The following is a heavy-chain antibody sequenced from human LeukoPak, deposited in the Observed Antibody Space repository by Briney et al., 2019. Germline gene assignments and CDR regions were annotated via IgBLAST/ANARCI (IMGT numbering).Heavy chain of an antibody. D-gene: IGHD2-8*02. CDR2: INRDGTFT. J-gene: IGHJ4*02. Sequence: GGSLRLSCAASGFTFRSFAVTWVRQPPGKGPVWVSRINRDGTFTSYANSVKGRFTISRDNAKNTLYLQMSSLRVEDTAVYYCAGGVGDYWGQGTLVTVSS. CDR3: AGGVGDY. CDR1: GFTFRSFA. V-gene: IGHV3-74*01.